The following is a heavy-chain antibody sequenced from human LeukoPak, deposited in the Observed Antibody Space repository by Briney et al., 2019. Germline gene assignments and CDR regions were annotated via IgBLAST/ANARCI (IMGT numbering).Heavy chain of an antibody. CDR1: GGSISSDSYY. CDR2: IYYSGST. J-gene: IGHJ4*02. Sequence: SETLSLTCTVSGGSISSDSYYWGWIRQSPGKGLEWIGNIYYSGSTYYSPSLKSRVTIPVDTSKNQFSLKLSSVTAADTAVYYCARDGYNPIDYWGQGTLVTVSS. CDR3: ARDGYNPIDY. V-gene: IGHV4-39*02. D-gene: IGHD5-24*01.